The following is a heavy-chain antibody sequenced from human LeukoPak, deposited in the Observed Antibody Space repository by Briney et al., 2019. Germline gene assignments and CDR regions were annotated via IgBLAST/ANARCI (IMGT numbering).Heavy chain of an antibody. V-gene: IGHV1-8*01. D-gene: IGHD5-18*01. CDR2: MNPNSGNT. CDR3: AGGRRSYGLGQDY. J-gene: IGHJ4*02. Sequence: ASVKVSCKASGYTFTSYDINWVRQATGQGGEWMGWMNPNSGNTGYAQKFQGRVTITRNTSISTAYMELSSLRSEDTAVYYCAGGRRSYGLGQDYWGQGTLVTVSS. CDR1: GYTFTSYD.